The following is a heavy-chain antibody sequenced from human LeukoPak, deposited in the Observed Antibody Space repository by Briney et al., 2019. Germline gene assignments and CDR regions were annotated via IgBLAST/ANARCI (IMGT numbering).Heavy chain of an antibody. V-gene: IGHV4-59*11. D-gene: IGHD6-13*01. CDR2: IYYSGTT. Sequence: SETLSLTCTVSGGSISSHYWSWIRQPPGKGLEWVGYIYYSGTTNYNPSLKSRVTISVDTSKNQFSLKLSSVTAADTAVYYCARGVYIAAAQYGYWGQGTLVTVPS. CDR1: GGSISSHY. CDR3: ARGVYIAAAQYGY. J-gene: IGHJ4*02.